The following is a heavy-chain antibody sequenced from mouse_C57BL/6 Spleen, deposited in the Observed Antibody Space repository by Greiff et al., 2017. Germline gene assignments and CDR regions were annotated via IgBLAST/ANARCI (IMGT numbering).Heavy chain of an antibody. V-gene: IGHV3-6*01. CDR3: AGVPVYYDYDVGFAY. J-gene: IGHJ3*01. Sequence: EVKLVESGPGLVKPSQSLSLTCSVTGYSITSGYYWNWIRQFPGNKLEWMGSISYDGSNNYNPSLKNRIPITRDTSKNQFFLKLNSVSTEDTATLYCAGVPVYYDYDVGFAYWGQGTLVTVSA. CDR2: ISYDGSN. CDR1: GYSITSGYY. D-gene: IGHD2-4*01.